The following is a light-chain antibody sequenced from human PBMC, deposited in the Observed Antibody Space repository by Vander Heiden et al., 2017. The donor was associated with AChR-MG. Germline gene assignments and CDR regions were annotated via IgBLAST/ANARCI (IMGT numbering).Light chain of an antibody. CDR3: SSYTSSSTPFV. J-gene: IGLJ1*01. CDR2: YVS. CDR1: SSDVGAYNY. Sequence: QSALTQPASVSGSPGQSITISCTGTSSDVGAYNYVSWYQQHPGKAPKLMIYYVSDRPSGISTRFSGSKSGNTASLTISGLQAEDEADYYCSSYTSSSTPFVFGAGTKVTVL. V-gene: IGLV2-14*03.